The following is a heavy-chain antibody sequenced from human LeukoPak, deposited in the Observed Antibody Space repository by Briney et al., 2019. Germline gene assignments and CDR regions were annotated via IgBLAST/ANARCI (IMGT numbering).Heavy chain of an antibody. J-gene: IGHJ6*02. V-gene: IGHV1-69*04. CDR2: IIPILGIA. CDR3: ARENYTAKNYYGMDV. Sequence: ASVKVSCKASGGTFSSYAISWVQQAPGQGLEWMGRIIPILGIANYAQKFQGRVTITADKSTSTAYMELSSLRSEDTAVYYCARENYTAKNYYGMDVWGQGTTVTVSS. D-gene: IGHD5-18*01. CDR1: GGTFSSYA.